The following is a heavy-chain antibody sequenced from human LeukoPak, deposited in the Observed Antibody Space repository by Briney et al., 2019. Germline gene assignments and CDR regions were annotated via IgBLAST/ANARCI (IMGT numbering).Heavy chain of an antibody. CDR1: GFTFSNAW. J-gene: IGHJ4*02. CDR2: TSFDGSNK. Sequence: GGSLRLSCAASGFTFSNAWMSWVRQAPGKGLEWVAVTSFDGSNKYYADPVKGRFTISRDNSKNTLYLQMNSLRAEDTAVYYCAKNCYGSSGYWLFDYWGQGTLVTVSS. CDR3: AKNCYGSSGYWLFDY. D-gene: IGHD3-22*01. V-gene: IGHV3-30*18.